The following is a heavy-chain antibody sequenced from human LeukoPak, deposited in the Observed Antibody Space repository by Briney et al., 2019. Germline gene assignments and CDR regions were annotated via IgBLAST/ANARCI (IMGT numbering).Heavy chain of an antibody. CDR3: TTWVYFGWAGDY. V-gene: IGHV3-15*01. CDR1: GFTFSNAW. CDR2: IKSKTDGGTT. J-gene: IGHJ4*02. Sequence: PGGSLRLSCAASGFTFSNAWMSWVRQAPGKGLEWVGRIKSKTDGGTTDYAAPVKGRFTISRDDSKNTLYLQMNSLKTEDTAVYYCTTWVYFGWAGDYWGQGTLVTVSS. D-gene: IGHD3-10*01.